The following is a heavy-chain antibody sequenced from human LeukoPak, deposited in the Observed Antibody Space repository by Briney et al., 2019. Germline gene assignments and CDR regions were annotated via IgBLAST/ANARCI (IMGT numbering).Heavy chain of an antibody. Sequence: PGRSLRLSCAASGFTFSSYGMHWVRQAPGKGLEWVAVIWYDGSNKYYADSVKGRFTISRDNSKNTLYLQMNSLRAEDAAVYYCARGTEVVVAATHLDYWGQGTLVTVSS. CDR2: IWYDGSNK. J-gene: IGHJ4*02. CDR1: GFTFSSYG. CDR3: ARGTEVVVAATHLDY. V-gene: IGHV3-33*01. D-gene: IGHD2-15*01.